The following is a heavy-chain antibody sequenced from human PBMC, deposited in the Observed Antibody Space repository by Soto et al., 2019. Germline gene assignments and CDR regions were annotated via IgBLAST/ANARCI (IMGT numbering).Heavy chain of an antibody. CDR2: ISGSGGST. V-gene: IGHV3-23*01. CDR3: AKVYYYDSSGYYPYDY. Sequence: PGGSLRLSCAASGFTFSSYAMSWVRQAPGKGLEWGSAISGSGGSTYYADSVKGRFTISRDNSKNTLYLQMNSLRAEDTAVYYCAKVYYYDSSGYYPYDYRGQGTAVTVSS. J-gene: IGHJ4*02. CDR1: GFTFSSYA. D-gene: IGHD3-22*01.